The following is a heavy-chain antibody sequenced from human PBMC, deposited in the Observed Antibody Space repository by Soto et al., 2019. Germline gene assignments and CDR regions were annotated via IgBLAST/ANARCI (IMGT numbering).Heavy chain of an antibody. CDR2: IYYSGST. J-gene: IGHJ4*02. Sequence: SETLSLTCTVSGGSISNYYWSWILQPPGKGLEWIGHIYYSGSTNYNPSLKSRVTISVDTSKNQFSLKLSSVTAADTAVFYCARGVGFYDSRGYFDSWGQGTLVTVSS. D-gene: IGHD3-22*01. CDR1: GGSISNYY. CDR3: ARGVGFYDSRGYFDS. V-gene: IGHV4-59*01.